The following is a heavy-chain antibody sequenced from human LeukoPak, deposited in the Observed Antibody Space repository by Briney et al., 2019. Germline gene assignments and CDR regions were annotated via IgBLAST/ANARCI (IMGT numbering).Heavy chain of an antibody. CDR1: GFTLSSYW. CDR2: IKQDGSEK. J-gene: IGHJ4*02. Sequence: GSLRLSCAASGFTLSSYWMSWVRQAPGKGLEWVANIKQDGSEKYYVDSVKGRLTISIDSAKNSLCLEMNSLRVEDTAMYYCAWARSYYDYEGIDYWGRGTQVTVSS. D-gene: IGHD3-22*01. V-gene: IGHV3-7*04. CDR3: AWARSYYDYEGIDY.